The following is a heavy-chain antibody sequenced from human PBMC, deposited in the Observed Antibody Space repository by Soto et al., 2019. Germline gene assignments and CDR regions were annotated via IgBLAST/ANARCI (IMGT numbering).Heavy chain of an antibody. CDR2: INAGNGNT. CDR3: ARRKAARHIPHPFSY. CDR1: GYTFTSYA. Sequence: GASVKVSCKASGYTFTSYAMHWVRQAPGQRLEWMGWINAGNGNTKYSQKFQGRVTITRDTSASTAYMELSSLRSEDTAVYYCARRKAARHIPHPFSYWAQGPLVTVSS. D-gene: IGHD3-3*02. J-gene: IGHJ4*02. V-gene: IGHV1-3*01.